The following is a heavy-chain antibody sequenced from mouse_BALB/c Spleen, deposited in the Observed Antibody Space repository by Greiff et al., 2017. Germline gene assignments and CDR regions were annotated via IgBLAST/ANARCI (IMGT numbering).Heavy chain of an antibody. CDR2: INPYNDGT. J-gene: IGHJ4*01. Sequence: VQLQQSGPELVEPGASVKMSCKASGYTFTSYVMHWVKQKPGQGLEWIGYINPYNDGTKYNEKFKGKATLTSDKSSSTAYMELSSLTSEDSAVYYCASRPYYYAMDYWGQGTSVTVSS. V-gene: IGHV1-14*01. CDR3: ASRPYYYAMDY. CDR1: GYTFTSYV.